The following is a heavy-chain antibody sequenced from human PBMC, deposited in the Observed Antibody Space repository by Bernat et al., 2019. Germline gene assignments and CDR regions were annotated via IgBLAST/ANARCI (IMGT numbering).Heavy chain of an antibody. V-gene: IGHV3-30*04. D-gene: IGHD2/OR15-2a*01. Sequence: QVQLVESGGGVVQPGTSLRLSCAASGFTFSTSTMHWVRQAPGKGLEWVAVISYDGSNKYYADSVKGRFTISRDNSKNTLYLQMNSLRAEDTAVYYCAKGGEYFDYWGQGTLVTVSS. J-gene: IGHJ4*02. CDR2: ISYDGSNK. CDR1: GFTFSTST. CDR3: AKGGEYFDY.